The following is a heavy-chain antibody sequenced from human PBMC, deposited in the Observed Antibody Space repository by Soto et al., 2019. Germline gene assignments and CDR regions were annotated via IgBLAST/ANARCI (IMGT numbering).Heavy chain of an antibody. CDR2: MRSKGNNYAT. Sequence: EVQLVESGGALVQPGGSLKLSCAASGFTFSGFAMHWVRQASGKGLEWLGRMRSKGNNYATAYAASVKGRFTISRDDAKNTEYLQMDSLKTEDTAVYYCSGLDYDISTGYFDYWGQGTLVTVSS. J-gene: IGHJ4*02. CDR3: SGLDYDISTGYFDY. D-gene: IGHD3-9*01. V-gene: IGHV3-73*01. CDR1: GFTFSGFA.